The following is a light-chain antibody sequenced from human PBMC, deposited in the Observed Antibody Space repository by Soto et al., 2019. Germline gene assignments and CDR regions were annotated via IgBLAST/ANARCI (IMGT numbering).Light chain of an antibody. V-gene: IGKV1-5*03. CDR2: KAS. Sequence: DIQMTQSPSTLSASVGDRVTITCRASQSIKNRLAWYQQKPGEAPKLLIYKASTLESGVPSRFSGSGSGTEFTLTISCLQPDDVATYYCQQYNSYSQFTFGPGTKVDIK. CDR1: QSIKNR. J-gene: IGKJ3*01. CDR3: QQYNSYSQFT.